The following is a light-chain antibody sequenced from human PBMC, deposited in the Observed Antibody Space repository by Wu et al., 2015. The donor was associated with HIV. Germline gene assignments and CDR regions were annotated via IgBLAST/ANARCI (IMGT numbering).Light chain of an antibody. CDR1: QTVYNY. CDR3: QQRATWPLT. J-gene: IGKJ4*01. Sequence: EVVLTQSPGTLSVSPGERATLSCRASQTVYNYFAWYQQRPGQAPRLLIKDASNRASGIPDRFSGGGSGTDFTLTISSLEPEDFAVYYCQQRATWPLTFGGGTRLDIK. CDR2: DAS. V-gene: IGKV3-11*01.